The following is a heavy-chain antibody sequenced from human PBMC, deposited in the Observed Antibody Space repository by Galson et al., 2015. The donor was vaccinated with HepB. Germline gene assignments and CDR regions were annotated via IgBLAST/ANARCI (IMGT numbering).Heavy chain of an antibody. J-gene: IGHJ4*02. Sequence: SLRLSCAASGFTFSSYGMHWVRQAPGKGLEWVAVISYDGSNKYYADSVKGRFTISRDNSKNTLYLQMNSLRAEDTAVYYCAKDRGFCNYWGQGTLVTASS. CDR3: AKDRGFCNY. V-gene: IGHV3-30*18. CDR2: ISYDGSNK. CDR1: GFTFSSYG. D-gene: IGHD3-10*01.